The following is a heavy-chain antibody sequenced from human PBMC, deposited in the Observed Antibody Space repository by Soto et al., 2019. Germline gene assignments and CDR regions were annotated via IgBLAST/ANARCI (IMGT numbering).Heavy chain of an antibody. J-gene: IGHJ4*02. V-gene: IGHV4-34*01. CDR3: ARGRKGNSSSWYVD. CDR2: INHSGST. D-gene: IGHD6-13*01. Sequence: QVQLQQWGAGLLKPSETLSLTCAVYGGSLSGYSWSWIRQPPGKGLEWIGEINHSGSTNYNPSLKTRVTTSVDTSKNQYSLKLSSVTAADTAVYYCARGRKGNSSSWYVDWGQGTLVAVSS. CDR1: GGSLSGYS.